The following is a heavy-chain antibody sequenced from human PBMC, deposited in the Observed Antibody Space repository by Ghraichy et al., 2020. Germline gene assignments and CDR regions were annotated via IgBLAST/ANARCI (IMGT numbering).Heavy chain of an antibody. D-gene: IGHD2-15*01. CDR2: ISSSSSYI. Sequence: GESLNISCAASGFTFSSYSMNWVRQAPGKGLEWVSSISSSSSYIYYADSVKGRFTISRDNAKNSLYLQMNSLRAEDTAVYYCARDCSGGSCYHYWGQGTLVTVSS. J-gene: IGHJ4*02. CDR3: ARDCSGGSCYHY. CDR1: GFTFSSYS. V-gene: IGHV3-21*01.